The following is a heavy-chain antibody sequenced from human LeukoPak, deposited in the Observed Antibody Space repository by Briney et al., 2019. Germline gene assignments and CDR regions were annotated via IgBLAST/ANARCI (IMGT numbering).Heavy chain of an antibody. D-gene: IGHD1-1*01. J-gene: IGHJ2*01. CDR1: RFTFSTYS. CDR2: IRRGSGYI. Sequence: SGGSLRLSCAASRFTFSTYSMNWFRQAPGKGLDWFSSIRRGSGYIYYADPVKGRFTISRDNAKNSLYLQMNSLRAEDTAVYYCAGSDTTGYIPREWDYWYFDLWGRGALVTVSS. V-gene: IGHV3-21*01. CDR3: AGSDTTGYIPREWDYWYFDL.